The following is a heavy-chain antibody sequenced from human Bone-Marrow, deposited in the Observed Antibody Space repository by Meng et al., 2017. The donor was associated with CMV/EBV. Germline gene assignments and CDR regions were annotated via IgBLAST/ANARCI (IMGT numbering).Heavy chain of an antibody. V-gene: IGHV3-30*02. CDR3: AKGGYGDYNWFDP. CDR2: IRYDGSNK. J-gene: IGHJ5*02. D-gene: IGHD4-17*01. CDR1: GFTFSSYG. Sequence: GELGGGVVTPGGSLRRSWGASGFTFSSYGMHWVRQAPGKGLEWVAFIRYDGSNKYYADSVKGRFTISRDNSKNTLYLQMNSLRAEDTAVYYCAKGGYGDYNWFDPWGQGTLVTVSS.